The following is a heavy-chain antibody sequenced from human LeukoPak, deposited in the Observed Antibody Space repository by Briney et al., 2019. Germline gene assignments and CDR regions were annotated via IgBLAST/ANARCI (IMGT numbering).Heavy chain of an antibody. V-gene: IGHV4-61*01. CDR2: IFYSGST. CDR3: ARARVPYAYYFDY. D-gene: IGHD2-2*01. Sequence: SETLSLTCSVSGGSVSSGSHYWSWIRQPPGKGLEWIGYIFYSGSTNYNPSLKSRVTISVDTSKNQFSLKLTSVTPADTAVYYCARARVPYAYYFDYWGQGILVTVSS. CDR1: GGSVSSGSHY. J-gene: IGHJ4*02.